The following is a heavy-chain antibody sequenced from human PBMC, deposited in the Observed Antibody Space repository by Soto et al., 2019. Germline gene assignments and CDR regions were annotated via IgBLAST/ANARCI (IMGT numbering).Heavy chain of an antibody. V-gene: IGHV1-69*01. Sequence: QVQLVQSGAEVKKPGSSVKVSCKASGGTFSSYAISWVRQAPGQGLEWMGGIIPIFGTANYAQKFKGRVTITADESTSTAYMELSSRGAEDTAVYYCARGRAGGLGELLFDYWGQGTLVTVSS. CDR2: IIPIFGTA. D-gene: IGHD3-10*01. CDR1: GGTFSSYA. CDR3: ARGRAGGLGELLFDY. J-gene: IGHJ4*02.